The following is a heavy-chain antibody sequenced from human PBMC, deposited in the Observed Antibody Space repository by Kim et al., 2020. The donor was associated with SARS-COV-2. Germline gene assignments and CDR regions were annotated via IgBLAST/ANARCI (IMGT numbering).Heavy chain of an antibody. CDR3: TRLGSGWTTAIEGLN. J-gene: IGHJ4*02. V-gene: IGHV3-73*01. CDR1: GFTFSGSA. Sequence: GGSLRLSCAASGFTFSGSAMHWVRQASGKGLEWVGRIRSKANSYATAYAASVKGRFTISRDDSKNTAYLQMNSLKTEDTAVYYCTRLGSGWTTAIEGLNWGQGTLVTVSS. D-gene: IGHD6-19*01. CDR2: IRSKANSYAT.